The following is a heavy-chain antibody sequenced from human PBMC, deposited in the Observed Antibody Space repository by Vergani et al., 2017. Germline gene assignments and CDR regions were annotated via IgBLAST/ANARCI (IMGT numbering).Heavy chain of an antibody. V-gene: IGHV3-48*03. CDR3: ARGEWELLYYFDF. CDR1: GFTFSSYE. D-gene: IGHD1-26*01. J-gene: IGHJ4*02. Sequence: EVQLVESGGGLVQPGGSLRLSCAASGFTFSSYEMNWVRQAPGKGLEWVSYISSSGSTIYYADSVKGRFTISRDNAKNSLYLQMNSLRADDTAVYYCARGEWELLYYFDFWGQGTLVTVSS. CDR2: ISSSGSTI.